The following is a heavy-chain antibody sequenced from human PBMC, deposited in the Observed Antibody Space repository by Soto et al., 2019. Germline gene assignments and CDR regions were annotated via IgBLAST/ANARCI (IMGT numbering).Heavy chain of an antibody. Sequence: MQLVESGGDLVQPGRSLRLSCAASGFSFGDYAMHWVRQAPGKCLEWVSGISWKSASIGYADSVKGRFIISRDNAKNPLYLQLNSLRAEDTALYYCAKSTGGTANGLDVWGQGTTVTVSS. J-gene: IGHJ6*02. D-gene: IGHD2-8*02. CDR2: ISWKSASI. V-gene: IGHV3-9*01. CDR3: AKSTGGTANGLDV. CDR1: GFSFGDYA.